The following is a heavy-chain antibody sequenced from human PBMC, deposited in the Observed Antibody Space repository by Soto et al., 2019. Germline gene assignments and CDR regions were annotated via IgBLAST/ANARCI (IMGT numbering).Heavy chain of an antibody. J-gene: IGHJ6*02. Sequence: VQLVQSGAEVKEPGSSVKVSCKASGGTFSSYAISWVRQAPGQGLEWMGGIIPIFDTADYAQKFQGRVTITADESTSTAYMELSSLRSEDTAVSYCASHCYGTANYYYGMDVWGQGTTVTVSS. CDR1: GGTFSSYA. D-gene: IGHD2-2*01. CDR2: IIPIFDTA. V-gene: IGHV1-69*12. CDR3: ASHCYGTANYYYGMDV.